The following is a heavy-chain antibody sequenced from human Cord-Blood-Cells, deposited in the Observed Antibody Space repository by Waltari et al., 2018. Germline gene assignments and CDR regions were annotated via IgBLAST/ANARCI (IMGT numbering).Heavy chain of an antibody. V-gene: IGHV1-69*12. D-gene: IGHD2-8*01. Sequence: QVQLVQSGAEVKKPGSSVKVSCKASGGTFSSYAIRWVRQAPGQGLEWMGGIIPIFGTANYAQKFQGRVTITADESTSTAYMELSSLRSEDTAVYYCARGDCTNGVCYDVFDIWGQGTMVTVSS. CDR1: GGTFSSYA. CDR3: ARGDCTNGVCYDVFDI. J-gene: IGHJ3*02. CDR2: IIPIFGTA.